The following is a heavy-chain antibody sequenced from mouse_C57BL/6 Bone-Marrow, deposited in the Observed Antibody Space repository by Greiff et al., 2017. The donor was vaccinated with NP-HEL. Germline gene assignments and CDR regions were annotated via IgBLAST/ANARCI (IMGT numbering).Heavy chain of an antibody. CDR2: IYPRSGNT. D-gene: IGHD2-5*01. Sequence: VQLQQSGAELARPGASVKLSCKASGYTFTSYGISWVKQRTGQGLEWIGEIYPRSGNTYYNAKFKGKATLTADTSSSTAYMELRSLTSEDSAVYFCARSNWYYFDYWGQGTTLTVSS. J-gene: IGHJ2*01. CDR1: GYTFTSYG. V-gene: IGHV1-81*01. CDR3: ARSNWYYFDY.